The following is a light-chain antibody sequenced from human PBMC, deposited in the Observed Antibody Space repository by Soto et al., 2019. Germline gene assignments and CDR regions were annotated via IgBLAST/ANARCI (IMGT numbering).Light chain of an antibody. V-gene: IGLV1-44*01. CDR2: STN. CDR3: AAWDDSLSGCVI. J-gene: IGLJ2*01. Sequence: QSVLTQPPSASGTPGRSVNISCSGSRSNIGSNTVTWYQQVPGTAPKLLIYSTNQRPSGVPDRFSASKSGTSASLTISGLQSEDEADYYCAAWDDSLSGCVIFGGGTKLTVL. CDR1: RSNIGSNT.